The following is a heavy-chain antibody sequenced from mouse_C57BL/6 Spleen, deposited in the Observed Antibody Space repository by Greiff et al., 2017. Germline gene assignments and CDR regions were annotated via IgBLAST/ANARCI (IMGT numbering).Heavy chain of an antibody. CDR2: ISSGGDYI. V-gene: IGHV5-9-1*02. CDR3: TRNGYDYEGFAY. J-gene: IGHJ3*01. Sequence: EVKVVESGEGLVKPGGSLKLSCAASGFTFSSYAMSWVRQTPEKRLEWVAYISSGGDYIYYADTVKGRFTISRDNARNTLYLQMSSLKSEDTAMYYCTRNGYDYEGFAYWGQGILVTVAA. D-gene: IGHD2-4*01. CDR1: GFTFSSYA.